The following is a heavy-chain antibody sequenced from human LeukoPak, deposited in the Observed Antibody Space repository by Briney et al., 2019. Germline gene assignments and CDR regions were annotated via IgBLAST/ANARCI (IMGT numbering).Heavy chain of an antibody. J-gene: IGHJ5*02. CDR2: ILSDGSKE. CDR3: AKDAIAVAGRDNWFDP. CDR1: GFTFSSYG. D-gene: IGHD6-19*01. Sequence: GGSLRLSCAASGFTFSSYGMHWVRQAPGKGLEWVAVILSDGSKEFYTDSVKGRFTISRDNSKNTLYLQMNSLRAEDTAVYYCAKDAIAVAGRDNWFDPWGQGTLVTVSS. V-gene: IGHV3-33*06.